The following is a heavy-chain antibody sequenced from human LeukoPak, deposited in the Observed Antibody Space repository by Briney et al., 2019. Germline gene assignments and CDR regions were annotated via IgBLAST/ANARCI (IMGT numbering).Heavy chain of an antibody. V-gene: IGHV3-30*02. J-gene: IGHJ6*03. CDR2: IRYDGSNK. Sequence: PGGSLRLSCAASGFTFSSYGMHWVRQAPGKGLEWVAFIRYDGSNKYYADSVKGRFTISRDNSKNTLYLQMNSLRAEDTAIYYCAKEDGVTMIVVARGMDVWGKGTTVTVSS. CDR1: GFTFSSYG. CDR3: AKEDGVTMIVVARGMDV. D-gene: IGHD3-22*01.